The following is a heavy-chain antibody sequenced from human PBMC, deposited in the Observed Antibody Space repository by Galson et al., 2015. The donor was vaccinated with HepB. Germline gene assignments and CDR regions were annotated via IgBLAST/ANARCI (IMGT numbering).Heavy chain of an antibody. CDR2: IYRGGGT. V-gene: IGHV3-53*01. Sequence: SLRLSCAASGFTVSSNYMSWVRQAPGKGLEWVSVIYRGGGTYYADSVKGRFTISRDNSKNTLYLQMNSLRAEDTAVYYCARGYYGDYLNALDIWGQGTMVTVSS. CDR1: GFTVSSNY. CDR3: ARGYYGDYLNALDI. D-gene: IGHD4-17*01. J-gene: IGHJ3*02.